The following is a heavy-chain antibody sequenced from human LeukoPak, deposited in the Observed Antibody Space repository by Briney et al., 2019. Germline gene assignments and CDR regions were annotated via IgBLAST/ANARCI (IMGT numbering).Heavy chain of an antibody. V-gene: IGHV3-66*01. J-gene: IGHJ4*02. CDR1: GFTVSSNY. D-gene: IGHD6-19*01. CDR2: IYSGGST. CDR3: AVPTSGSGWHPMGY. Sequence: GGSLRLSCAASGFTVSSNYMSWVRQAPGQGLEWVSIIYSGGSTDYADSVKHRFTISRDNSKNTLYLQMNSLRAEDTAVYYCAVPTSGSGWHPMGYWGQRTLVTVSS.